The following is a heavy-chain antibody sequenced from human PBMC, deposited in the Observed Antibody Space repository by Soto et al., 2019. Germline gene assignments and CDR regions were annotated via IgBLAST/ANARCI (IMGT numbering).Heavy chain of an antibody. V-gene: IGHV6-1*01. J-gene: IGHJ5*02. CDR2: TYFRSKWYN. D-gene: IGHD5-12*01. Sequence: TLSLTCAISGDSVSSNTASWNWIRQSPSRGLEWLGRTYFRSKWYNDYAVSVKSRIIINPDTSNNQFSLQLNSVTPEDTAVYFCAKGDNLGPKTGYAFDPWGQGIMVTVSS. CDR1: GDSVSSNTAS. CDR3: AKGDNLGPKTGYAFDP.